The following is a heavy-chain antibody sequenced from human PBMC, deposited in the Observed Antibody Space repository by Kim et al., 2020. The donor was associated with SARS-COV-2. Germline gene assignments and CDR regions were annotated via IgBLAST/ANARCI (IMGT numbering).Heavy chain of an antibody. Sequence: YARKLLGQVTMTTDTSTSTVYMELRSLRSDDTAVYYCARDGAALLGHGMDVWGQGTPVTVSS. V-gene: IGHV1-18*01. CDR3: ARDGAALLGHGMDV. J-gene: IGHJ6*02. D-gene: IGHD1-26*01.